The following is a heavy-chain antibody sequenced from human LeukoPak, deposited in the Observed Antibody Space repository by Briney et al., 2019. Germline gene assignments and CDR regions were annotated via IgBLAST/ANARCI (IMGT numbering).Heavy chain of an antibody. J-gene: IGHJ4*02. CDR3: ARGYYGSGSYYIPEYF. CDR2: INWNGGST. V-gene: IGHV3-20*04. D-gene: IGHD3-10*01. Sequence: GGSLRLSCAASGFTFDDYGMSWVRQAPGKGLEWVSGINWNGGSTGYADSVKGRFTISRDNAKNSLYLQMNSLRAEDTALYYCARGYYGSGSYYIPEYFWGQGTLVTVSS. CDR1: GFTFDDYG.